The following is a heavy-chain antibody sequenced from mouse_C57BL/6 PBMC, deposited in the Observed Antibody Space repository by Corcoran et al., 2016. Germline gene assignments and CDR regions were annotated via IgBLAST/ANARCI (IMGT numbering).Heavy chain of an antibody. D-gene: IGHD2-2*01. V-gene: IGHV1-66*01. J-gene: IGHJ4*01. CDR3: AREIYGYDGSVDY. Sequence: QVQLQQSGPELVKPGASVKISCKASGYSFTSYYIHWVKQRPGQGLEWIGWIYPGSGNTKYNEKFKGKATLTADTSSSTAYMQLSSLTSEDSAVYYCAREIYGYDGSVDYWGQGTSVTVSS. CDR2: IYPGSGNT. CDR1: GYSFTSYY.